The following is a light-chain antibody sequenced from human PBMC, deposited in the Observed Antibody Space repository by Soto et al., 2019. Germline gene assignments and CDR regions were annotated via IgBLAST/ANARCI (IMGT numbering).Light chain of an antibody. CDR3: QQSHSDSPT. Sequence: DIQMTQSPSTLSGSVGGRVTITCRASQSIANFLNWYQQRQGQVPKLLIYAASSLHTGVPSRFSGSGSGTDFTLTISSLQPEDFTTYYCQQSHSDSPTFGQGTKVDIK. CDR1: QSIANF. CDR2: AAS. V-gene: IGKV1-39*01. J-gene: IGKJ1*01.